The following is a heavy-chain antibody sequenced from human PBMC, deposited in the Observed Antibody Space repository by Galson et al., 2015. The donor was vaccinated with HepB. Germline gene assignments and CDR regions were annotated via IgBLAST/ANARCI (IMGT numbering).Heavy chain of an antibody. CDR3: ARLAWDYYDSSQSSNYNNFDS. J-gene: IGHJ4*02. CDR1: GFIFSSYW. CDR2: INSDGSGT. V-gene: IGHV3-74*01. D-gene: IGHD3-22*01. Sequence: SLRLSCAASGFIFSSYWMHWVRQAPGKGLVWVSRINSDGSGTSYADSVKGRFTISRDNAKNTRYLQMSRLRAEDTAVYYCARLAWDYYDSSQSSNYNNFDSWGQGTLVSVSS.